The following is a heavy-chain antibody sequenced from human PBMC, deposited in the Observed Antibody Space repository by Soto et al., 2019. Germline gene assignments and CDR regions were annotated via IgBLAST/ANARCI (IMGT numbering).Heavy chain of an antibody. CDR2: INHSGST. J-gene: IGHJ5*02. CDR3: ARGFKNKYNWNYRAMTVWFDP. V-gene: IGHV4-34*01. D-gene: IGHD1-7*01. CDR1: GGSFSGYY. Sequence: SETLSLTCAVYGGSFSGYYWSWIRQPPGKGLEWIGEINHSGSTNYNPSLKSRVTISVDTSKNQFSLKLSSVTAADTAVYYCARGFKNKYNWNYRAMTVWFDPWGQGTLVTVSS.